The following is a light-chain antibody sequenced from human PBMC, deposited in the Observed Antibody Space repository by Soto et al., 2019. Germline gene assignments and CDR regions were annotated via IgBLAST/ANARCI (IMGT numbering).Light chain of an antibody. CDR2: EVT. J-gene: IGLJ1*01. CDR1: SSDIGGYNY. CDR3: QSYDSSLSGSCV. Sequence: QSVLTQPASVSGSPGQSITVSCTGTSSDIGGYNYVSWYQQHPGKAPKLMVYEVTNRPSGVSDRFSGSKSGTSASLAITGLQAEDEADYYCQSYDSSLSGSCVFGTGTKVTVL. V-gene: IGLV2-14*01.